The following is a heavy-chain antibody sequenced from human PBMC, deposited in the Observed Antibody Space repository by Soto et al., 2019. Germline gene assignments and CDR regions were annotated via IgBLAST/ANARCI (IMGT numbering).Heavy chain of an antibody. V-gene: IGHV3-30*18. J-gene: IGHJ6*02. CDR2: ISYDGSNK. D-gene: IGHD6-13*01. Sequence: QVQLVESGGGVVQPGRSLRLSCAASGFTFSSSGMHWVRQAPGKGLEWVAVISYDGSNKYYADSVKGRFTISRDNSKNTLYLQMNSLRAEDTAVYYCAKDGGSSWYLATDYYYGMDVWGQGTTVTVSS. CDR1: GFTFSSSG. CDR3: AKDGGSSWYLATDYYYGMDV.